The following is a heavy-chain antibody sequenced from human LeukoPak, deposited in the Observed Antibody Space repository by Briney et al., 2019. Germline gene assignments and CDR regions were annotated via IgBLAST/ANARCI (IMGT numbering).Heavy chain of an antibody. CDR3: ARVMMGATVTTFHYYCMDV. D-gene: IGHD4-11*01. V-gene: IGHV3-21*01. Sequence: PGGSLRLPCAACGFTFSHYTIGWVRQAPGKGLERVASITSSSSHIYYADSVKGRFTISRDNTKNEVYLQMNSLRGEDTAIYYCARVMMGATVTTFHYYCMDVWGVGTAVTVSS. CDR2: ITSSSSHI. J-gene: IGHJ6*03. CDR1: GFTFSHYT.